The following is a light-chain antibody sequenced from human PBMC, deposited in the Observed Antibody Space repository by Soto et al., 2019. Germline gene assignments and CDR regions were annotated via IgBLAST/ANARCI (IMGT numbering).Light chain of an antibody. CDR2: GAS. CDR1: ETVATN. V-gene: IGKV3-15*01. CDR3: QQYFEWPPMT. J-gene: IGKJ1*01. Sequence: VMTQSPANLSVSPGERATLSCWASETVATNLAWYQQKPGQAPSLLISGASTRDAGISDRFRGSGSGTEFTLTISSLRSEDSAIYYCQQYFEWPPMTFGQGTKVEI.